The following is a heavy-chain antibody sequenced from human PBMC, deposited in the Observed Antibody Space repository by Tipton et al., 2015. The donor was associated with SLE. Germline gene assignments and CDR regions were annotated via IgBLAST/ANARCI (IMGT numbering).Heavy chain of an antibody. CDR2: IYYSGST. CDR3: ARDRGPDGSRLNWLDP. D-gene: IGHD3-10*01. J-gene: IGHJ5*02. CDR1: GGPISSYY. V-gene: IGHV4-59*01. Sequence: TLSLTCTVSGGPISSYYWSWIRQPPGKGLEWIGYIYYSGSTNYNPSLKSRVTISVDTSKNQFSLKLSSVTAADTAVYYCARDRGPDGSRLNWLDPRGQGTLVTVSS.